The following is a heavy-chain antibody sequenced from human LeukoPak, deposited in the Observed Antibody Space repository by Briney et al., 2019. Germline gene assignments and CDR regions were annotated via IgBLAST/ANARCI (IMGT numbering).Heavy chain of an antibody. CDR2: ISGSGGST. D-gene: IGHD6-19*01. J-gene: IGHJ4*02. Sequence: GGTLRLSCAASGFTFSTYAMSWVRQAPGKGLEGVSGISGSGGSTFYADSVKGRFTISRDNSKNTLYLQMNSLTAEDTAVYYCAKALSLIAVAATGYWGQGTLVTVSS. V-gene: IGHV3-23*01. CDR1: GFTFSTYA. CDR3: AKALSLIAVAATGY.